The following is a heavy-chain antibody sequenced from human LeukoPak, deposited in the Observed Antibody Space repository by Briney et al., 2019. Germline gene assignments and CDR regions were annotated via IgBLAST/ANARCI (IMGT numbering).Heavy chain of an antibody. V-gene: IGHV3-53*01. CDR3: ARSTGDSSGYWVDAFDI. D-gene: IGHD3-22*01. Sequence: GGSLRLSCAASGFTVSSNYMSWVRQAPGKGLEWVSVIYSGGSTYYADSVKGRFTISRDNSKNTLYLQMNSLRAEATAVYYCARSTGDSSGYWVDAFDIWGQGTMVTVSS. CDR1: GFTVSSNY. J-gene: IGHJ3*02. CDR2: IYSGGST.